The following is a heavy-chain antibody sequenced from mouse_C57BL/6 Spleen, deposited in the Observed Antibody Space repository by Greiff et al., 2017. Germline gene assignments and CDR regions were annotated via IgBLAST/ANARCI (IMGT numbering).Heavy chain of an antibody. CDR2: IWRGGST. V-gene: IGHV2-5*01. CDR3: AKNYYGSSYAMDY. Sequence: QVQLKESGPGLVQPSQSLSITCTVSGFSLTSYGVHWVRQSPGKGLEWLGVIWRGGSTDYNAAFMSRLSITKDNSKSQVFFKMNSLQADDTAIYYCAKNYYGSSYAMDYWGQGTSVTVSS. J-gene: IGHJ4*01. D-gene: IGHD1-1*01. CDR1: GFSLTSYG.